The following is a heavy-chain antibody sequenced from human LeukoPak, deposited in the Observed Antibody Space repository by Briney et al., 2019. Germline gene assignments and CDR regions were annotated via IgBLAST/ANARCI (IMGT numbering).Heavy chain of an antibody. J-gene: IGHJ4*02. V-gene: IGHV3-48*03. CDR2: ISSSGSTI. D-gene: IGHD3-10*01. Sequence: GGSLRLSCAASGFTFSSYEMNWVRQAPGKGLEWVSYISSSGSTIYYADSVKGRFTISRDNAKNSLYLQMNSLRAEGTAVYYCARVAPSYGSGSYNFDYWGQGTLVTVSS. CDR1: GFTFSSYE. CDR3: ARVAPSYGSGSYNFDY.